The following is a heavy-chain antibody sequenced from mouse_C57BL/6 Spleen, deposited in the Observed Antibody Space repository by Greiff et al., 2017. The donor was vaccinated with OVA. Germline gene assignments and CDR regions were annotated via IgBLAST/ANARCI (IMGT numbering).Heavy chain of an antibody. D-gene: IGHD2-3*01. V-gene: IGHV1-22*01. CDR2: INPNNGGT. CDR1: GYTFTDYN. Sequence: VQLQQSRPELVKPGASVKMSCKASGYTFTDYNMHWVKQSHGKSLEWIGYINPNNGGTSYNQKFKGKATLTVNKSSSTASMELRSLTSEDSAVYYCARDGYYGDYAMDYWGQGTSVTVSS. CDR3: ARDGYYGDYAMDY. J-gene: IGHJ4*01.